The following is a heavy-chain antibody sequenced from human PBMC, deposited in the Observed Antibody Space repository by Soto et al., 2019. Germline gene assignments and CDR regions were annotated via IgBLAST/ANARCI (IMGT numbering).Heavy chain of an antibody. Sequence: SVKVSCKASGGTFSSYAISWVRQAPGQGLEWMGGIIPIFGTANYAQKFQGRVTITADESTSTAYMELSSLRSEDTAGYYCAAMIVKYYFDYWGQGTLVTVSS. CDR3: AAMIVKYYFDY. D-gene: IGHD3-22*01. CDR1: GGTFSSYA. CDR2: IIPIFGTA. V-gene: IGHV1-69*13. J-gene: IGHJ4*02.